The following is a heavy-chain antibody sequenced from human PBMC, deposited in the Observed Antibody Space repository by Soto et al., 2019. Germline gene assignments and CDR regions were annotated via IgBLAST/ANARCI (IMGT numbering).Heavy chain of an antibody. J-gene: IGHJ6*02. CDR2: INPHTGGT. V-gene: IGHV1-2*02. Sequence: ASVKVSCKASGYTFTANYVHWVRQAPGQGLEWMGWINPHTGGTDYAQTFQGQVTISADKSISTAYLQWSSLKASDTAMYYCTLSYGDSYYYNGMDVWGQGTTVTVSS. CDR1: GYTFTANY. D-gene: IGHD4-17*01. CDR3: TLSYGDSYYYNGMDV.